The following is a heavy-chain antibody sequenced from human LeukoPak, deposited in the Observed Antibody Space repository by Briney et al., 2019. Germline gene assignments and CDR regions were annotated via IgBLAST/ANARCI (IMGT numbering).Heavy chain of an antibody. D-gene: IGHD3-10*01. J-gene: IGHJ6*03. CDR1: GFTVSSNY. CDR3: ASGSGSYRTPYYYMDV. Sequence: QPGGSLRLSCVASGFTVSSNYMSWVRQAPGKGLEWVSVIYSGGSTYYADSVKGRFTIPRDNSKNTLYLQMNSLRAEDTAVYYCASGSGSYRTPYYYMDVWGTGTTVTVSS. V-gene: IGHV3-53*01. CDR2: IYSGGST.